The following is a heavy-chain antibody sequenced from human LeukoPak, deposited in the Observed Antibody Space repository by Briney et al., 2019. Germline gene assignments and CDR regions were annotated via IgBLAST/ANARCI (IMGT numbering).Heavy chain of an antibody. D-gene: IGHD5-24*01. CDR3: AKIRAGYIPDAFDV. CDR2: TTARGDSP. CDR1: GFTFSNYA. J-gene: IGHJ3*01. V-gene: IGHV3-23*01. Sequence: PGGSLRLSCVASGFTFSNYAMSWVRQAPGKGLEWVSVTTARGDSPYYPDSVKGRFTISRDNSKNTLYLQMTSLRAEDTAIYYCAKIRAGYIPDAFDVWGQGTMVTVSS.